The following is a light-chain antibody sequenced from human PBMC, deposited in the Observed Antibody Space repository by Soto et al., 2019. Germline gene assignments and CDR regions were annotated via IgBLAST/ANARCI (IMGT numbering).Light chain of an antibody. CDR1: QSVSRSY. CDR3: QQYGSSSWT. Sequence: EIVLTQSPGTLSLSPGERATLSCRASQSVSRSYLAWYQQKPGQAPRLLIYGTSSRATAIPDRYSGSGSGTDFTLTISRLEPEEFAVYYCQQYGSSSWTFGQGTKVEIK. J-gene: IGKJ1*01. V-gene: IGKV3-20*01. CDR2: GTS.